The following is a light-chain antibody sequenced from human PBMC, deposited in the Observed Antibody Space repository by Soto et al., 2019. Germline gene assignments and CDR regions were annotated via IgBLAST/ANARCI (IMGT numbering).Light chain of an antibody. J-gene: IGKJ5*01. CDR1: QGIDTS. Sequence: SSLSASVGDRVTITCRASQGIDTSLAWYQQKPGKAPKLLIYAASNFQSGVPSRFSGSGSGTHFTLTISSLQPEDFATYYCQQLHGYPITFGQGTRLEIK. CDR2: AAS. CDR3: QQLHGYPIT. V-gene: IGKV1-9*01.